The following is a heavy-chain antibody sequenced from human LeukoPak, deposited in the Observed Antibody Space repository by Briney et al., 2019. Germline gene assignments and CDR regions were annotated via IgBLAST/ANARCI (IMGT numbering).Heavy chain of an antibody. V-gene: IGHV3-48*01. CDR2: ISSSSSTI. CDR3: AKDQGIGNTGSLRGAFDI. CDR1: GFTFSSYS. D-gene: IGHD1-26*01. J-gene: IGHJ3*02. Sequence: GGSLRLSCAASGFTFSSYSMNWVRQAPGKGLEWVSYISSSSSTIYYADSVKGRFTISRDNAKNSLYLQMNSLRADDTAVYYCAKDQGIGNTGSLRGAFDIWGQGTMVTVSS.